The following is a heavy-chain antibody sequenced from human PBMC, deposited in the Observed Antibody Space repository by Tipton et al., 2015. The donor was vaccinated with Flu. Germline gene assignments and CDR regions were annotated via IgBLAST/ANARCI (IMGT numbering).Heavy chain of an antibody. CDR3: AKLIYGDYAIGAFDI. Sequence: SLRLFCAASGFTFDDYTMHWVRQAPGKGLEWVSLISWDGGSTYYADSVKGRFTISRDNSKNSLYLQMNSLRTEDTALYYCAKLIYGDYAIGAFDIWGQGTMVTVSS. CDR2: ISWDGGST. V-gene: IGHV3-43*01. CDR1: GFTFDDYT. J-gene: IGHJ3*02. D-gene: IGHD4-17*01.